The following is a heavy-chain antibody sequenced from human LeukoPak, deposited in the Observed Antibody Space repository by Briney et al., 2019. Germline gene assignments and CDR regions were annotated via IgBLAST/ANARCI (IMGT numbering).Heavy chain of an antibody. D-gene: IGHD6-13*01. V-gene: IGHV1-69*04. CDR3: ARDRVSGSSWLDY. CDR1: GGTFNSYA. CDR2: IIPILGIA. J-gene: IGHJ4*02. Sequence: GASVKVSYKASGGTFNSYAISWVRQAPGQGLEWMGRIIPILGIANYAQKFQRRVTITADKSTSTAYMELSSLRSEDTAVYYCARDRVSGSSWLDYWGQGTLVTVSS.